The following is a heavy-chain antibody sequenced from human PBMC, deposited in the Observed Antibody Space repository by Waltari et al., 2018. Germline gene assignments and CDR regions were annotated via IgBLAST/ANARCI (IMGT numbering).Heavy chain of an antibody. CDR2: ISDDGGVK. CDR1: GFRFSDSW. J-gene: IGHJ4*02. V-gene: IGHV3-7*01. D-gene: IGHD6-13*01. Sequence: EVQLVESGGGLVQPGGSLRLSCATSGFRFSDSWMSWVRQAPGRWVGWSANISDDGGVKAIVDSLKGRFTVSRDNAENSLFLHMNSLRVEDTAVYYCARENYNGAAGDYWGQGTLVTVSS. CDR3: ARENYNGAAGDY.